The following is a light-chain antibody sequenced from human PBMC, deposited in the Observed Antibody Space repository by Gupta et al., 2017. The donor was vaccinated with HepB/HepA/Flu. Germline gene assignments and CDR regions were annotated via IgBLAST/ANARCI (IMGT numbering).Light chain of an antibody. J-gene: IGKJ1*01. Sequence: DIQMTQSPSTLSASVGDRVTITCRASQSISDWLAWYQQKPGKAPNLLIYRASTLESGVPSRFSGSGSGTEFTLTISSLQPDDFATYYCQEGRGSSWTFGQGTKVEIK. CDR2: RAS. CDR3: QEGRGSSWT. CDR1: QSISDW. V-gene: IGKV1-5*03.